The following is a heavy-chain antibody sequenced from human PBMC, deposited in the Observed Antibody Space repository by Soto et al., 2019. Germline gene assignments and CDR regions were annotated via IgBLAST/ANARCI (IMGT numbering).Heavy chain of an antibody. Sequence: QMQLVESGGGVVQPVWSLRLSCDASGFTLSGFAMHWVRQAPGQGLEWVAVISNDGTNQYYSESVKGRFTISRDNSKNTLYLQMNNLRAEDTAVYYCAKAYYYDSSGYYDNYYAMDVWGQGTTVTVSS. CDR1: GFTLSGFA. D-gene: IGHD3-22*01. CDR3: AKAYYYDSSGYYDNYYAMDV. J-gene: IGHJ6*02. CDR2: ISNDGTNQ. V-gene: IGHV3-30*18.